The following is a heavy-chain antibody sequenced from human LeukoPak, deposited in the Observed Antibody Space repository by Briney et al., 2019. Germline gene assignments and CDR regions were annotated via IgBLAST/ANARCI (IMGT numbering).Heavy chain of an antibody. D-gene: IGHD4-17*01. CDR3: ARLTTVTSYFDY. CDR1: GGSISSSSYY. V-gene: IGHV4-39*01. CDR2: IYYSGST. Sequence: SEPLSLTCTVSGGSISSSSYYWGWIRQPPGKGLEWNGSIYYSGSTYYNPSLKSRVTISVDTSKNQFSLKLSSVTAADTAVYYCARLTTVTSYFDYWGQGTLVTVSS. J-gene: IGHJ4*02.